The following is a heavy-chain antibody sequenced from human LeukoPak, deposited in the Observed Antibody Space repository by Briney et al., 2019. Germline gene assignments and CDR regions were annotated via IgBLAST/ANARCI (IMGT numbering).Heavy chain of an antibody. Sequence: PGGSLRLSCAASGFTFSSYEMNWVRQAPGKGLEWVSYISSSGSTIYYADSVKGRFTVSRDNAKNTLSLLLTSLRAEDTAFYYCARDPKTGGYDFWGQGTLVTVSS. CDR1: GFTFSSYE. CDR2: ISSSGSTI. CDR3: ARDPKTGGYDF. J-gene: IGHJ4*02. V-gene: IGHV3-48*03. D-gene: IGHD3/OR15-3a*01.